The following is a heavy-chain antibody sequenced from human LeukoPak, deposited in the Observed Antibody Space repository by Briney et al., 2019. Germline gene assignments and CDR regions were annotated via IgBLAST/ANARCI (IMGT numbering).Heavy chain of an antibody. Sequence: GGSLRLSCAASGFTFSSYWMSWVRQAPGKGLEWVANIKQDGSEKYYVDSVKGRFTISRDNAKNSLYLEMNSLRAEDTAVYYCARGQNGGYDTYYFDYWGQGTLVTVSS. J-gene: IGHJ4*02. CDR3: ARGQNGGYDTYYFDY. D-gene: IGHD5-12*01. CDR1: GFTFSSYW. V-gene: IGHV3-7*01. CDR2: IKQDGSEK.